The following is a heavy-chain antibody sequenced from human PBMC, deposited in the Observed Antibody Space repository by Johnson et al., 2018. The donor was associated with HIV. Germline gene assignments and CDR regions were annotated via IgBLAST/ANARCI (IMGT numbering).Heavy chain of an antibody. CDR2: INWNGGST. CDR3: ARAGLRYCSSTSCRGDAFDI. CDR1: GFTFDDYG. J-gene: IGHJ3*02. D-gene: IGHD2-2*01. V-gene: IGHV3-20*04. Sequence: VQLVESGGGLVKPGGSLRLSCAASGFTFDDYGMSWVRQAPGKGLEWVSGINWNGGSTGYADSVKGRFTISRDNAKNSLYLQMNSLRAEDTALYYCARAGLRYCSSTSCRGDAFDIWGQGTMVTVSS.